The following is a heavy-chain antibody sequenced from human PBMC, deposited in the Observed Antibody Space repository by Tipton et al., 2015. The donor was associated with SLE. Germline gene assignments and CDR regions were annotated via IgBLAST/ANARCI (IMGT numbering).Heavy chain of an antibody. CDR1: GFTFGDYA. CDR2: INWNSGGI. Sequence: SLRLSCAASGFTFGDYAMHWVRQAPGKGLEWVSGINWNSGGINYSDSVKGRFTISRDNAKNSLYLQMNSLRPEDTALYCCAKDGYRAMVGGGDYHYYYMDVWGKGTTVTVSS. V-gene: IGHV3-9*01. CDR3: AKDGYRAMVGGGDYHYYYMDV. J-gene: IGHJ6*03. D-gene: IGHD5-18*01.